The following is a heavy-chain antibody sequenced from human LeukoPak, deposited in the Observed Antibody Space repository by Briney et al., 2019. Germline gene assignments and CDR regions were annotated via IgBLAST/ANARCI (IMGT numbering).Heavy chain of an antibody. CDR3: ARCCSSTSCYTPDH. D-gene: IGHD2-2*02. J-gene: IGHJ4*02. CDR2: INWNGGST. Sequence: GGSLRLSCAASGFTFSSYDMSWVRQAPGKGLEWVSGINWNGGSTGYADSVKGRFTISRDNAKNSLYLQMNSLRAEDTALYYCARCCSSTSCYTPDHWGQGTLVTVSS. V-gene: IGHV3-20*04. CDR1: GFTFSSYD.